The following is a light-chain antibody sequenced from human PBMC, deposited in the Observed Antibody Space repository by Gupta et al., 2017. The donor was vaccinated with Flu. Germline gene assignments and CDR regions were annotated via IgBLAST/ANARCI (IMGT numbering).Light chain of an antibody. Sequence: SVMPQPPPGPAGRGQKVTILCSGSSSNIENNYVTWYQQLPGTAPKLLIYQNNKRPSGIPDRFSGSRSDTSATLGITGLQTGDEADYYCGTWDSSLSAWVFGGGTKLTVL. CDR2: QNN. CDR3: GTWDSSLSAWV. J-gene: IGLJ3*02. CDR1: SSNIENNY. V-gene: IGLV1-51*02.